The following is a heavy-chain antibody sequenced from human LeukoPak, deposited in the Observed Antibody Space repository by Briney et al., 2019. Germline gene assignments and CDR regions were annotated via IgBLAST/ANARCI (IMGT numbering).Heavy chain of an antibody. V-gene: IGHV3-15*01. CDR1: GFTFSNAW. Sequence: PGGSLRLSCAASGFTFSNAWMTWVRQAPGKGLEWVGRIKSKTDGGTPDYAAPVKGRFTISRDDSKNTLYLQMNSLKTEDTAVYYCTGVSRSSWYDYWGQGTPATVSS. J-gene: IGHJ4*02. D-gene: IGHD6-13*01. CDR2: IKSKTDGGTP. CDR3: TGVSRSSWYDY.